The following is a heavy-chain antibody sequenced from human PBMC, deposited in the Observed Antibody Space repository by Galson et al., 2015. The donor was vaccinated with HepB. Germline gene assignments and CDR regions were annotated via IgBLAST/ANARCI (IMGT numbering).Heavy chain of an antibody. CDR3: ARDRLGDYSMDV. J-gene: IGHJ6*02. Sequence: LRLSCAASGFTFTRYSINWVRQAPGKGLEWLSYISSSSSAIYYADSVKGRSTVSRDSAKNSMYLQMNSLRGEDTAVYYCARDRLGDYSMDVWGQGTTVTVSS. V-gene: IGHV3-48*01. CDR2: ISSSSSAI. CDR1: GFTFTRYS. D-gene: IGHD3-16*01.